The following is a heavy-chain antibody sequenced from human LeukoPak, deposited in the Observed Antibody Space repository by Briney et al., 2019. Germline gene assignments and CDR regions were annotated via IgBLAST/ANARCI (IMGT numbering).Heavy chain of an antibody. CDR2: IHHSGST. Sequence: SETPSLTCSVSGGSIVSSTFYWGWVRQPPGKGLEWIGIIHHSGSTYYNSSLKSRVTISVDTSKNTLSLKLNSVTAADTAVYYCARGYGSSWYYFDYWGQGTLVTVSS. CDR3: ARGYGSSWYYFDY. CDR1: GGSIVSSTFY. J-gene: IGHJ4*02. D-gene: IGHD6-13*01. V-gene: IGHV4-39*07.